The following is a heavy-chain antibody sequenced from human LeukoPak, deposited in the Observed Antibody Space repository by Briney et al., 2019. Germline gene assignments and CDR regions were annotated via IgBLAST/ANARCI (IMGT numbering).Heavy chain of an antibody. D-gene: IGHD1-26*01. CDR2: IKSKTDGGTT. CDR3: QGGRF. J-gene: IGHJ4*02. Sequence: GGSLRLSCSASGFTFTNAWMSWVRHAPGKGLEWVGRIKSKTDGGTTDYAAPVKGRSSISRDDSKNTLYLQMNSLKSEDTAVYYCQGGRFWGQGTLVTVSS. V-gene: IGHV3-15*01. CDR1: GFTFTNAW.